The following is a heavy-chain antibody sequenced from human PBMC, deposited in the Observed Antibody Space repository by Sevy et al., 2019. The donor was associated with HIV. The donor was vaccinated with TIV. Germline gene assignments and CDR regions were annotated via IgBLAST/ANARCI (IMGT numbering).Heavy chain of an antibody. V-gene: IGHV3-9*01. Sequence: GGSLRVSCAASGFTFDDYAMHWVRQAPGKGLEWVSGISWNSGSIGYADSVKGRFTISRDNAKNSLYLQMNSLRAEDTALYYCAKSPRPMAKGIDYWGQGTLVTVSS. CDR3: AKSPRPMAKGIDY. CDR2: ISWNSGSI. CDR1: GFTFDDYA. J-gene: IGHJ4*02. D-gene: IGHD3-10*01.